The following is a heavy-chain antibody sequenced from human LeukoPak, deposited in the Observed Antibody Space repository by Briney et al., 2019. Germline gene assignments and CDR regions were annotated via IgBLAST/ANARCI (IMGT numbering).Heavy chain of an antibody. CDR3: ARGGYSGYDKYYFDY. J-gene: IGHJ4*02. CDR1: GGSFSGYY. CDR2: INHSGST. V-gene: IGHV4-34*01. Sequence: SETLSLTCAVYGGSFSGYYWSWIRQPPGKGLEWIGEINHSGSTNYNPSLKSRVTISVDTSKNQFSLKLSSVTAADTAVYYCARGGYSGYDKYYFDYWGQGTLVTVSS. D-gene: IGHD5-12*01.